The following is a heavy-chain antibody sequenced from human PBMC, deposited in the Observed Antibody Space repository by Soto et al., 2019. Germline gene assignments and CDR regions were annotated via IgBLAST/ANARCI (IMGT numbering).Heavy chain of an antibody. D-gene: IGHD2-21*02. V-gene: IGHV3-30-3*01. CDR2: ISYDGSNK. CDR3: VRDGLAYCGGDCYSFWYFDL. Sequence: GGSLRLSCAASGFTFSSYAMHWVRQAPGKGLEWVAVISYDGSNKYYADSVKGRFTISRDNSKNTLYLQMNSLRAEDTAVYYCVRDGLAYCGGDCYSFWYFDLWGRGTLVTVSS. CDR1: GFTFSSYA. J-gene: IGHJ2*01.